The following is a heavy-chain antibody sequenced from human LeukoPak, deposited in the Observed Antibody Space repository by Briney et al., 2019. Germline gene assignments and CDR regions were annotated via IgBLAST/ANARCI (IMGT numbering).Heavy chain of an antibody. V-gene: IGHV3-23*01. CDR2: ISGCGDST. J-gene: IGHJ4*02. Sequence: GGSLRLSCAASGFIFSSYAMYWVPEAPGKGLEWVSVISGCGDSTYYADSVRGRFAISRDNSNNTHYLQMNSARAEDTAVYYCAKDLYGDFSSDYWGQGTLVTVSS. CDR1: GFIFSSYA. CDR3: AKDLYGDFSSDY. D-gene: IGHD4-17*01.